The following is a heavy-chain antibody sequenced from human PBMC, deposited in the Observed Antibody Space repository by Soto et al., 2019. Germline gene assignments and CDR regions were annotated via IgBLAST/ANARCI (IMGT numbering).Heavy chain of an antibody. Sequence: GESLKISCKGSGYSFTSYWIGWVRQMPGKGLEWMGIIYPGDSDTRYSPSFQGQVTISADKSISTAYLQWSSLKASDTAMYYCERPVEPAVIFVFDIWAKGKMVTVPS. V-gene: IGHV5-51*01. J-gene: IGHJ3*02. CDR3: ERPVEPAVIFVFDI. CDR2: IYPGDSDT. D-gene: IGHD3-3*01. CDR1: GYSFTSYW.